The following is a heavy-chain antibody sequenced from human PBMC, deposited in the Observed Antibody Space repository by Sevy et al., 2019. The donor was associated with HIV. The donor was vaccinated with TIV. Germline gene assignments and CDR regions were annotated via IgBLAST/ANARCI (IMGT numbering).Heavy chain of an antibody. Sequence: SETLSLTCAVHDGSFSGYYWNWIRQLPGKGLEWIGEINESGITYYNPSLKSRVTISVDTSKKQFYLRLNSVTAAVTAVYFCARSPPVVVVPGAPSWFDPWGQGTLVTVSS. CDR1: DGSFSGYY. CDR3: ARSPPVVVVPGAPSWFDP. CDR2: INESGIT. J-gene: IGHJ5*02. V-gene: IGHV4-34*01. D-gene: IGHD2-2*01.